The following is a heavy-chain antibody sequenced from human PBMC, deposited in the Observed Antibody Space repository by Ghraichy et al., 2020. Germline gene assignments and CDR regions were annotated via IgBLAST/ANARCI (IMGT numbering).Heavy chain of an antibody. CDR1: GFTFSNHW. J-gene: IGHJ2*01. D-gene: IGHD2-15*01. CDR2: INVDGRTT. V-gene: IGHV3-74*01. CDR3: ARGPAADPFSYFDL. Sequence: GGSLRLSCAASGFTFSNHWMYWVRQAPGKGLVWVSRINVDGRTTNYVDSVEGRFTISRDNAKNTLFLQLNSLRAEDTAVYFCARGPAADPFSYFDLCGRGTPVTVSS.